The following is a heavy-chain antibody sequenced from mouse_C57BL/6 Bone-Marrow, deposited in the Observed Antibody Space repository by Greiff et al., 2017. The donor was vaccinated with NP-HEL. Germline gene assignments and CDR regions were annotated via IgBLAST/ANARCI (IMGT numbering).Heavy chain of an antibody. CDR3: ARDNCRHGDV. D-gene: IGHD3-1*01. V-gene: IGHV1-50*01. J-gene: IGHJ1*01. CDR2: IDPSDCYT. CDR1: GYTFTSYW. Sequence: VQLQQPGAELVKPGASVKLSCKASGYTFTSYWMQWVKQRPGQGLEWIGEIDPSDCYTNYNQKFKGKATLTVDTSSSTAYMHLSSLTSKDAEVYSRARDNCRHGDVWGPETTVTVSS.